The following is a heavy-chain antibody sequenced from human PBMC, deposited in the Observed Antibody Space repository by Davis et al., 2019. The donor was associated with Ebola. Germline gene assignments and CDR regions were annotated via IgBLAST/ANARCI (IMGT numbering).Heavy chain of an antibody. CDR1: GFIFSSYA. J-gene: IGHJ6*04. D-gene: IGHD2-2*01. CDR2: LGTSADT. V-gene: IGHV3-23*01. Sequence: GESLKISCAASGFIFSSYAMSWVRQAPGKGLEWVSTLGTSADTYYADSVKGRFTISRDNSKNTLYLQMNSLRAEDTAVYYCARYADYGMDVWGKGTTVTVSS. CDR3: ARYADYGMDV.